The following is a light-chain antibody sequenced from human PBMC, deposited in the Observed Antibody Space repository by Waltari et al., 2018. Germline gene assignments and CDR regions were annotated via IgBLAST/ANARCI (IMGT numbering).Light chain of an antibody. CDR1: SGDVGAYIY. J-gene: IGLJ1*01. CDR3: SSFTSSSTYV. V-gene: IGLV2-14*01. CDR2: DVN. Sequence: QSALTQPASVSGSPGQSIAISCTGASGDVGAYIYVSWSQPHPGKAPKLMIYDVNNRPSGVSDRFSGSKSGNTASLTISGLQAEDEADYYCSSFTSSSTYVFGTGTKVTVL.